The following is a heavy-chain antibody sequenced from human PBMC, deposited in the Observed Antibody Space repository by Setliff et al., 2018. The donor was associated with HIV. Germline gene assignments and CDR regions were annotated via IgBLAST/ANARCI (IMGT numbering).Heavy chain of an antibody. CDR3: VTERRVVQLWLPNYFDY. J-gene: IGHJ4*02. Sequence: GGSLRLSCAASGFTFSTYTMNWVRQAQGKGLEWVSFITPTSSFLKYADSVKGRFTISRDNAKNSVYLQMNSLTAEDTAIYYCVTERRVVQLWLPNYFDYWGQGTLVTVSS. CDR2: ITPTSSFL. CDR1: GFTFSTYT. V-gene: IGHV3-21*01. D-gene: IGHD5-18*01.